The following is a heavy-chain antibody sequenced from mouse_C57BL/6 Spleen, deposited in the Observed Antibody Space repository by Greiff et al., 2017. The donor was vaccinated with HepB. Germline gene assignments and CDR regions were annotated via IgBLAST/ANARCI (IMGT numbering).Heavy chain of an antibody. D-gene: IGHD1-2*01. CDR2: IYPGDGDT. J-gene: IGHJ3*01. V-gene: IGHV1-82*01. CDR1: GYAFSSSW. Sequence: QVQLQQSGPELVKPGASVKISCKASGYAFSSSWMNWVKQRPGKGLEWIGRIYPGDGDTNYNGKFKGKATLTANKSSSTTYMQLSSLTSEDSAVDFCAREGGSDYGSWCAYGGQGTLVTVSA. CDR3: AREGGSDYGSWCAY.